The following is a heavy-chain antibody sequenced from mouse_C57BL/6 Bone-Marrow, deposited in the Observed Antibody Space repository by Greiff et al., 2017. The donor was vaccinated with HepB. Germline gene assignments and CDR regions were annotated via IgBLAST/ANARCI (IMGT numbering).Heavy chain of an antibody. CDR1: GYTFTSYW. CDR3: ARGNLTY. Sequence: QVQLQQPGAELVKPGASVKMSCKASGYTFTSYWITWVKQRPGQGLEWIGRIDPNSGGTKYNEKFKSKATLTVDKPSSTAYMQLSSLTSEDSAVYYCARGNLTYWGQGTSVTVSS. CDR2: IDPNSGGT. V-gene: IGHV1-72*01. J-gene: IGHJ4*01.